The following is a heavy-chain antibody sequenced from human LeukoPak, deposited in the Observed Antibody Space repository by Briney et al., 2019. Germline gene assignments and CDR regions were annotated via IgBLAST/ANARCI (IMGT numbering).Heavy chain of an antibody. Sequence: PGGSLRLSCAASGFTFSSYAMHWVRQALGKGLEWVAVISYDGSNKYYADSVKGRFTISRDNSKNTLYLQMNSLRADDTAVYYCARIFRVYYVFDYWGQGTPVTASS. D-gene: IGHD3-16*01. J-gene: IGHJ4*02. V-gene: IGHV3-30*04. CDR2: ISYDGSNK. CDR3: ARIFRVYYVFDY. CDR1: GFTFSSYA.